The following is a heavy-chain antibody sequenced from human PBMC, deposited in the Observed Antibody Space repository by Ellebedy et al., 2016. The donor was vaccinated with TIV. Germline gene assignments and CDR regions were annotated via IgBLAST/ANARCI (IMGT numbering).Heavy chain of an antibody. V-gene: IGHV3-23*01. CDR3: GKGRGGRYYGMDV. Sequence: GESLKISCAASEFTFSYYAMHWVRQAPGKGLEWVSSISGSGNLAYYAESVKGRFTISRDNSKNMLFLQMNTLRVEDTAVYYCGKGRGGRYYGMDVWGQGTTVTVSS. J-gene: IGHJ6*02. CDR2: ISGSGNLA. D-gene: IGHD3-9*01. CDR1: EFTFSYYA.